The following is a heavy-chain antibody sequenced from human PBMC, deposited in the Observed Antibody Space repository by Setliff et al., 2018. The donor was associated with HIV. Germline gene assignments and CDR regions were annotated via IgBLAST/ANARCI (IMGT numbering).Heavy chain of an antibody. V-gene: IGHV4-39*01. D-gene: IGHD5-18*01. CDR3: ARTRGYTYGYIDY. CDR2: IYYSGST. CDR1: GDSTTSSSSN. J-gene: IGHJ4*02. Sequence: PSETLSLTCTVSGDSTTSSSSNWGWIRQPPGKGLEWIGNIYYSGSTYYNPSLKSRVTISVDTSKNQFSLKLSSVTAADTAIYYCARTRGYTYGYIDYWGQGTLVTVSS.